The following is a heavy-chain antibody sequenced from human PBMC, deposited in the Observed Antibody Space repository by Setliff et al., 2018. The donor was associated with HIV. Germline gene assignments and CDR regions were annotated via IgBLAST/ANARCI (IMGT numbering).Heavy chain of an antibody. CDR3: TRLRSTIAAPGSRYFYYYMDV. D-gene: IGHD6-13*01. J-gene: IGHJ6*03. Sequence: SETLSLTCAVYGGSFSDDSWNWIRQPPGKGLEWIGFIYYSVNNNYNPSLKSRVSISVDTSKNQFSLALTSVTAADTAVYFCTRLRSTIAAPGSRYFYYYMDVWGEGTTVTVSS. CDR1: GGSFSDDS. V-gene: IGHV4-59*01. CDR2: IYYSVNN.